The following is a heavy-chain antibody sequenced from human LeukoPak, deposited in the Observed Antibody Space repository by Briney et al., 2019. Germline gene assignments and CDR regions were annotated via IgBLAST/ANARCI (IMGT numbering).Heavy chain of an antibody. CDR2: INPNSGGT. CDR3: VRVEPGYGDYGFYFDY. D-gene: IGHD4-17*01. V-gene: IGHV1-2*06. CDR1: GYTFTGYY. Sequence: ASVKVSCKASGYTFTGYYMHWVRQAPGQGLEWMGRINPNSGGTNYAQKFQGRVTMTRDTSISTAYMELSRLRSDNTAVYYCVRVEPGYGDYGFYFDYWGQGTLVTVSS. J-gene: IGHJ4*02.